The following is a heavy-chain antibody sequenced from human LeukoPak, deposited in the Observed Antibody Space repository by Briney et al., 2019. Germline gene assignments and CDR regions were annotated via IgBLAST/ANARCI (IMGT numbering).Heavy chain of an antibody. Sequence: SETLSLTCAVYGGSFSGYYWSWIRQPPGKGLEWIGEINHSGSTNYNPSLKSRVTISVDTSKNQFSLKLSSVTAADTAVYYCARGRFAHGYSYGYYFTYWGQGTLVTVSS. V-gene: IGHV4-34*01. CDR3: ARGRFAHGYSYGYYFTY. CDR2: INHSGST. D-gene: IGHD5-18*01. CDR1: GGSFSGYY. J-gene: IGHJ4*02.